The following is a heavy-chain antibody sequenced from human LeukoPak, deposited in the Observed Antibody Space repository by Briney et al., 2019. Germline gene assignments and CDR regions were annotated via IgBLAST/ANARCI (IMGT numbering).Heavy chain of an antibody. CDR1: GYSFTSYW. CDR3: ASPIHGTTGTTDY. Sequence: GESLKISCKGSGYSFTSYWISWVRQMPGKGLEWMGRIDPSDSYTNYSTSFQGHVTISADKSISTAYLQWSSLKASDTAMYYCASPIHGTTGTTDYWGQGALVTVSS. J-gene: IGHJ4*02. CDR2: IDPSDSYT. D-gene: IGHD1-1*01. V-gene: IGHV5-10-1*01.